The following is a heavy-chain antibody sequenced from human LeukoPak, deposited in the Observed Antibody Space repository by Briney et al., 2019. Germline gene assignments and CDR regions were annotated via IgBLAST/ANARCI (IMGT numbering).Heavy chain of an antibody. V-gene: IGHV3-23*01. CDR1: GFTFSSYA. D-gene: IGHD3-22*01. J-gene: IGHJ1*01. Sequence: GGSPRLSCAASGFTFSSYAMSWVRQAPGKGLEWVSAISGSGGSTYYADSVKGRFTISRDNSKNTLYLQMNSLRAEDTAVYYCAKDRGYYDSSGYTSYFQHWGQGTLVTVSS. CDR3: AKDRGYYDSSGYTSYFQH. CDR2: ISGSGGST.